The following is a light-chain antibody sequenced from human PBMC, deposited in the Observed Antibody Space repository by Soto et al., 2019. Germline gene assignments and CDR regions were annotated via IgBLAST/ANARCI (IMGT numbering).Light chain of an antibody. CDR1: SSNIGSHT. CDR2: RNN. Sequence: QSVLTQPPSASGTPGQRVTISCSGSSSNIGSHTVNWYQQLPGTAPKLLIQRNNERPSGVPDRFSGSKSGTSVSLAISGLRSEDEATYYCAAWDDTLNGQVFGGGTKLTVL. J-gene: IGLJ3*02. V-gene: IGLV1-44*01. CDR3: AAWDDTLNGQV.